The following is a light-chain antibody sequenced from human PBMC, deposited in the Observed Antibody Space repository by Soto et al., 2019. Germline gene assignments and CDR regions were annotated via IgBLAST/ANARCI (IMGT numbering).Light chain of an antibody. CDR1: QSVISRF. V-gene: IGKV3-20*01. Sequence: EIVLTQSPGTLSLSPGERATLSCRATQSVISRFLAWYQQKPRQAPRLLIYGASSRATGIPDRFSGSGSGADFTLTISRLETEGFAVFYCQQYGSSPFTFGLGTKLEIK. J-gene: IGKJ2*01. CDR2: GAS. CDR3: QQYGSSPFT.